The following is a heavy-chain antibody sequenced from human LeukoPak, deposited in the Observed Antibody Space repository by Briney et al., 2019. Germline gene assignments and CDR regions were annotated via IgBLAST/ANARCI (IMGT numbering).Heavy chain of an antibody. CDR3: ARDPPAAAYSYGPPMGFDY. V-gene: IGHV3-30*02. J-gene: IGHJ4*02. D-gene: IGHD5-18*01. CDR1: GFTFSTYG. Sequence: SGGSLRLSCAASGFTFSTYGMHWVRQAPGKGLEWVAFIRFDGSNKYYADSVKGRFTISRDNAKNSLYLQMNSLRAEDTAVYYCARDPPAAAYSYGPPMGFDYWGQGTLVTISS. CDR2: IRFDGSNK.